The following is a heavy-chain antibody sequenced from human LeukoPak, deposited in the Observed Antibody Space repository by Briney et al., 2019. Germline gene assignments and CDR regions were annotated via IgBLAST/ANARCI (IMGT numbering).Heavy chain of an antibody. D-gene: IGHD3-3*01. Sequence: GGSLGLSCAASGFTFSSYWMSWVRQAPGKGLEWVANIRQDGGDKYYLDSVKGRFTISRDNTKNSVYLQMNSLSVEDTALYYCVREVKYVAYYGDSWGQGTLVTVSS. CDR2: IRQDGGDK. J-gene: IGHJ1*01. CDR3: VREVKYVAYYGDS. CDR1: GFTFSSYW. V-gene: IGHV3-7*01.